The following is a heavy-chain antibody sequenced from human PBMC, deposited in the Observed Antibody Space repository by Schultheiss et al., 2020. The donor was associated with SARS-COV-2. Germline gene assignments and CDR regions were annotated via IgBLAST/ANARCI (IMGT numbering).Heavy chain of an antibody. CDR3: ARGGSSSSVNYYYYGMDV. J-gene: IGHJ6*02. D-gene: IGHD6-6*01. CDR1: GGSISSSNW. CDR2: INHSGST. V-gene: IGHV4-4*02. Sequence: SETLSLTCAVSGGSISSSNWWSWVRQPPGKGLEWIGEINHSGSTNYNPSLKSRVTISVDTSKNQFSLRLSSVTAADTAVYYCARGGSSSSVNYYYYGMDVWGQGTTVTVSS.